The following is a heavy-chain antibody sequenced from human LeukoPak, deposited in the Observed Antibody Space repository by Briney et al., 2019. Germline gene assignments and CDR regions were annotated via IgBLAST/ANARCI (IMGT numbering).Heavy chain of an antibody. V-gene: IGHV3-30*04. CDR2: ISYDGSNK. D-gene: IGHD6-6*01. CDR1: GFTFSSYA. J-gene: IGHJ4*02. CDR3: ARDRQQLVLGYFDY. Sequence: GGSLRLSCAASGFTFSSYAMHWVRQAPGKGLEGVAVISYDGSNKYYADSVKGRFTISRDNSKNTLYLQMNSLRAEDTAVYYCARDRQQLVLGYFDYWGQGTLVTVSS.